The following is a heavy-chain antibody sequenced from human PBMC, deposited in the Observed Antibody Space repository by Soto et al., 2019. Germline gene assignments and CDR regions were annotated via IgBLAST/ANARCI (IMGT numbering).Heavy chain of an antibody. CDR3: ARAIKRWEVNYYFDF. Sequence: QVVLLQSGAEVKAPGSSVRVSCQVSGSTFNNFAFSWVLQAPGHGPEWMGGIVVDSNTAEYSQRFQDRVTITADTSTDTLYMELGSLTFEDTAVYYCARAIKRWEVNYYFDFWGQGILVTVSS. CDR2: IVVDSNTA. D-gene: IGHD1-26*01. J-gene: IGHJ4*02. CDR1: GSTFNNFA. V-gene: IGHV1-69*06.